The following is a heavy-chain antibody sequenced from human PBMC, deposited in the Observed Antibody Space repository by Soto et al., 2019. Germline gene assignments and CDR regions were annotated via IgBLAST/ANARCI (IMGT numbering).Heavy chain of an antibody. CDR1: GFTFSSCA. V-gene: IGHV3-23*01. CDR2: IIDSGGST. Sequence: PGGSLRLSCAASGFTFSSCAMGWVRQAPGKGLEWVSDIIDSGGSTYYADYVKGRFTISRDNSKSTLYQQMNSLRAEVTALYYCAKGRSYYYYYGVDVWGQGTTVTVSS. J-gene: IGHJ6*02. CDR3: AKGRSYYYYYGVDV.